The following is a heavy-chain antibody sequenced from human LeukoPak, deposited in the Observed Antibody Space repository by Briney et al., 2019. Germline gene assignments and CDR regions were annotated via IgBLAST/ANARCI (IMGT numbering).Heavy chain of an antibody. CDR2: ISAYNGNT. D-gene: IGHD3-22*01. CDR1: GYTFTSYG. Sequence: APVKVSCKASGYTFTSYGISWVRQAPGQGLEWMGWISAYNGNTNYAQKLQGRVTMTTDTSTSTAYMELRSLRSDDTAVYYCARDRYYYDSSGNSPFDYWGQGTLVTVSS. J-gene: IGHJ4*02. V-gene: IGHV1-18*01. CDR3: ARDRYYYDSSGNSPFDY.